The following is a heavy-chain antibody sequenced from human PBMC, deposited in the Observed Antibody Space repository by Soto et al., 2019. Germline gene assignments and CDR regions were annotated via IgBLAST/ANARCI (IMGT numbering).Heavy chain of an antibody. CDR1: GFTFSNYA. Sequence: EVQLLESGGGLVQPGGSLRLSCAASGFTFSNYAMNWVRQAPGKGLEWVSGISGSGGTTYYADSVKGRFTISRDNSKNTLFLQMNSLRAEDTAVYYCAKDGHVVVTERGDWFDPWGQGTLVTVSS. CDR3: AKDGHVVVTERGDWFDP. V-gene: IGHV3-23*01. J-gene: IGHJ5*02. CDR2: ISGSGGTT. D-gene: IGHD2-21*02.